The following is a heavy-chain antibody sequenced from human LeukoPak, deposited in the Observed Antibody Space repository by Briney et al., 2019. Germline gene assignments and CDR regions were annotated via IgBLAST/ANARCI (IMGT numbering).Heavy chain of an antibody. D-gene: IGHD3-22*01. J-gene: IGHJ4*02. V-gene: IGHV3-23*01. CDR1: GFTFSSYA. Sequence: GGSLRLSCAASGFTFSSYAMSWVRQAPGKGLEWVSAISGSGGSTYYADSVKGRFTISRDNSKNTLYLQMNSLRAEDTAVYYRAKDRIIGVVIGLWGQGTLVTVSS. CDR2: ISGSGGST. CDR3: AKDRIIGVVIGL.